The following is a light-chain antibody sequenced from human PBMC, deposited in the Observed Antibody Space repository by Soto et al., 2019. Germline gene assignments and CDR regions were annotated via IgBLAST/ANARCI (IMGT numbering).Light chain of an antibody. J-gene: IGLJ3*02. Sequence: QSALTQPPSASGSPGQSVTIPGTGTRSDVGGYNYVSWYQQHPGKAPKLMIYEVSKRPSGVPDRFSGSKSGNTASLTVSGLQAEDEADYYCSSYAGSNLWVFGGGTKLTVL. CDR3: SSYAGSNLWV. CDR1: RSDVGGYNY. CDR2: EVS. V-gene: IGLV2-8*01.